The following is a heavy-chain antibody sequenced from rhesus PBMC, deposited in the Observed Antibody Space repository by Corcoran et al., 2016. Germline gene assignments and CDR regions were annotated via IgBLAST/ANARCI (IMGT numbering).Heavy chain of an antibody. D-gene: IGHD6-25*01. J-gene: IGHJ4*01. V-gene: IGHV4-143*01. CDR3: VRRDLATAFFDC. CDR1: GGSLIGYYP. Sequence: QVQLQESGPGLVKPSETLSLPCPVSGGSLIGYYPWRCLRQPPGKGLEWIGGIYGNSASTYYNHSLKSRVTSSKDTTKNQFSLKVSSVTAADTAVYFCVRRDLATAFFDCWGQGVLVTVSS. CDR2: IYGNSAST.